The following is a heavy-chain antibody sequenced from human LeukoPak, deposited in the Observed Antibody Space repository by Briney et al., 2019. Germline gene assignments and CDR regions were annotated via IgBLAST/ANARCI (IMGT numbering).Heavy chain of an antibody. D-gene: IGHD6-13*01. J-gene: IGHJ4*02. CDR1: GFTFSSYS. CDR3: ARRLPAVGSTDFFDC. CDR2: ISSSSSYI. V-gene: IGHV3-21*04. Sequence: GGSLRLSCAASGFTFSSYSMNWVRQAPGKGLEWVSSISSSSSYIYYADSVKGRFTISRDNSRNTLYLQMNSLTAGDTAVYYCARRLPAVGSTDFFDCWGQGALVTVSS.